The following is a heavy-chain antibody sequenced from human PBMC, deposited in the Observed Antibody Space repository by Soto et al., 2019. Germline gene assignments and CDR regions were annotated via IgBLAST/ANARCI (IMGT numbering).Heavy chain of an antibody. CDR1: GFTFSSYA. V-gene: IGHV3-23*01. Sequence: GGSLRLSCAASGFTFSSYAMSWVRQAPGKGLEWVSAISGSGGSTYYADSVKGRSTIYRDNSKSTLYLQMNSLRAEDTAVYYCAKHRGVVVVDHGMDVWGQGTTVTVSS. D-gene: IGHD2-15*01. CDR3: AKHRGVVVVDHGMDV. CDR2: ISGSGGST. J-gene: IGHJ6*02.